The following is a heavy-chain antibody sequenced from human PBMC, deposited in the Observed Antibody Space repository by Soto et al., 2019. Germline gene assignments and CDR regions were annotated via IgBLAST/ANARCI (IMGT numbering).Heavy chain of an antibody. CDR1: GYTFTSYA. CDR2: INAGNGNT. D-gene: IGHD3-10*01. Sequence: ASVKVSCKASGYTFTSYAIHWVRQAPGQRLEWMGWINAGNGNTKSSEKFQGRVTISRATSASTAYLELSRLTSEDTAVYYCARESGLQSHDVWGQGALVTVSS. V-gene: IGHV1-3*01. J-gene: IGHJ4*02. CDR3: ARESGLQSHDV.